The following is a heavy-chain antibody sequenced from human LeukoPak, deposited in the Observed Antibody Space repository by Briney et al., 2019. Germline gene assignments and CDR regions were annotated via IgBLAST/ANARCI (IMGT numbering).Heavy chain of an antibody. V-gene: IGHV3-48*01. CDR3: ARGGGGGYSYGYNWLDP. CDR1: GFTFGSYS. CDR2: ISGSSSTI. D-gene: IGHD5-18*01. J-gene: IGHJ5*02. Sequence: HTGGSLRLSCAASGFTFGSYSMNWVRQAPGMGLEWVSYISGSSSTIYYADSVKGRFTISRDNAKNSLYLQMNSLRGEDTAVYYCARGGGGGYSYGYNWLDPWGQGALVTVSS.